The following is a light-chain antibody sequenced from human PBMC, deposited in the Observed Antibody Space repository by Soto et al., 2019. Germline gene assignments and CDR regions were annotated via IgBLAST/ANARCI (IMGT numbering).Light chain of an antibody. Sequence: DIHMTQSPSSPSASVGDRVTITCQASQSISTYLNWYQQKPGKAPELLIYAASSLQSGVPSRFSGSGSGTDFTLTISSLQPEDFATYYCQQSFTTPYTFGQGTKLEIK. CDR2: AAS. V-gene: IGKV1-39*01. CDR1: QSISTY. J-gene: IGKJ2*01. CDR3: QQSFTTPYT.